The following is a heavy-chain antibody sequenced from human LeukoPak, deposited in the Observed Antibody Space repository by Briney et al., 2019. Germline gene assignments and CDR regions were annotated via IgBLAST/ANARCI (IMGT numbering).Heavy chain of an antibody. V-gene: IGHV4-59*08. Sequence: SETLSLTCSVSGGSISSHYWSWIRQPPGKGLEWLGYTHYTGETRSIPSVRSRLTMSTDTSKNQVSLTLSFVTAADTAVYYCARTIRIAARPRYYYYGMDVWGQGTTVTVSS. CDR1: GGSISSHY. CDR3: ARTIRIAARPRYYYYGMDV. CDR2: THYTGET. D-gene: IGHD6-6*01. J-gene: IGHJ6*02.